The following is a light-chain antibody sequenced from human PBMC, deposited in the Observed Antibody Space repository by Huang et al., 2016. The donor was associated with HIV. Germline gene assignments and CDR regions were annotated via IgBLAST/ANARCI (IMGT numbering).Light chain of an antibody. J-gene: IGKJ1*01. CDR2: GAS. V-gene: IGKV3-15*01. Sequence: EIVMTQSPATLSVSPGDRATLSCRTSQSISANLTWYQRKTGQAPSLLVYGASTRATGIPARFSGSGSGTEFTLTISSLQSEDFAVYYCQQYNNWPRTFGQGTKVEIK. CDR3: QQYNNWPRT. CDR1: QSISAN.